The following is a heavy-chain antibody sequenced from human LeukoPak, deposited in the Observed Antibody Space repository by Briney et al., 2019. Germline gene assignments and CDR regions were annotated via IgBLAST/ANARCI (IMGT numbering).Heavy chain of an antibody. D-gene: IGHD6-13*01. CDR3: AKDLAGRKYYYMDV. J-gene: IGHJ6*03. V-gene: IGHV3-30*04. CDR2: ISYDESNK. Sequence: GGSLRLSCAASGFTFSNYAMHWVRQAPGKGLEWVAVISYDESNKSYADSVKGRFTISRDNSKNTLYLQMNSLRAEDTAVYYCAKDLAGRKYYYMDVWGKGTTVTVSS. CDR1: GFTFSNYA.